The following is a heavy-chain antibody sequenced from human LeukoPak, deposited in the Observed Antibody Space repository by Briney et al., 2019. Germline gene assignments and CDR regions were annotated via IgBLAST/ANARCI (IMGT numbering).Heavy chain of an antibody. D-gene: IGHD3-22*01. Sequence: GGSLRLSCAASGFTFSSYGMHWARQAPGKGLEWVAVIWYDGSNKYYADSVKGRFTISRDNAKNTLYLQMNSLRAEDTAVYYCARDDSSARANYWGQGALVTVSS. CDR1: GFTFSSYG. J-gene: IGHJ4*02. CDR2: IWYDGSNK. CDR3: ARDDSSARANY. V-gene: IGHV3-33*01.